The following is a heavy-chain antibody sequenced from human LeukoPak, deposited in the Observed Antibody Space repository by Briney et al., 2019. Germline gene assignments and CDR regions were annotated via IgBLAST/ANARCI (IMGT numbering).Heavy chain of an antibody. J-gene: IGHJ5*02. CDR1: GFTVSSNY. CDR3: AKILGESPRWFDP. CDR2: MNSDGSST. D-gene: IGHD3-10*01. Sequence: PGGSLRLSCAASGFTVSSNYMSWVRQAPGKGLVSVAHMNSDGSSTNYADSVKGRFTISRDNAKNMLYLQMNSLRADDTAVYYCAKILGESPRWFDPWGQGTLVTVSS. V-gene: IGHV3-74*01.